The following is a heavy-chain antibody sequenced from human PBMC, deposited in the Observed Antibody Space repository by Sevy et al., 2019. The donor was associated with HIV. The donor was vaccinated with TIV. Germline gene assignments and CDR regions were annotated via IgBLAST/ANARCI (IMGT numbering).Heavy chain of an antibody. Sequence: GGSLRLSCAASGFTVSSNYMSWVRQAPGKGLEWVSVIYSGGSTYYADSVKGRFTISRDNSKNTLYLQMNSLRAEDTAVYYCARVDSTFSYYYGMDVWGKGTTVTVSS. CDR1: GFTVSSNY. J-gene: IGHJ6*04. V-gene: IGHV3-53*01. CDR2: IYSGGST. CDR3: ARVDSTFSYYYGMDV. D-gene: IGHD3-16*01.